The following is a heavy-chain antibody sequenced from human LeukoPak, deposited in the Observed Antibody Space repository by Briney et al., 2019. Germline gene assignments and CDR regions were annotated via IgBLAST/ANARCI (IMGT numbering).Heavy chain of an antibody. CDR2: IYYSGST. J-gene: IGHJ2*01. D-gene: IGHD5-24*01. CDR3: ARDRRRRDGYTLYWYFDL. Sequence: SETLSLTCTVSGGSISSYYWSWIRQPPGTGLEWIGYIYYSGSTNYNPSLKSRVTISVDTSKNQFSLKLSSVTAADTAVYYCARDRRRRDGYTLYWYFDLWGRGTLVTVSS. V-gene: IGHV4-59*01. CDR1: GGSISSYY.